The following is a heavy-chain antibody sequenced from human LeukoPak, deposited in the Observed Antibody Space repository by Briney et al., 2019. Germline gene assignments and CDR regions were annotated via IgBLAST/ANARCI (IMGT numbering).Heavy chain of an antibody. D-gene: IGHD2-21*02. J-gene: IGHJ4*02. Sequence: RGSLRLSCAASGFTFSTYAMGWVRQAPGEGLEWVSSIKGGGGDPFYADSVRGRFTISRDKSKNTLYLQLNSLRPEDTAVYFCAQGGHDFNPFYYWGQGTLVTVSS. V-gene: IGHV3-23*01. CDR1: GFTFSTYA. CDR2: IKGGGGDP. CDR3: AQGGHDFNPFYY.